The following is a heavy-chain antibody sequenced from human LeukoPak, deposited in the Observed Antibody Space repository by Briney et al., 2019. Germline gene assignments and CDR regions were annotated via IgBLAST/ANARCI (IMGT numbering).Heavy chain of an antibody. Sequence: GGSLRLSCAASGFIFSSYEMNWVRQAPGKGLEWVSYISSSGSTIYYADSVKGRFTISRDNAKNSLYLQMNSLRAEDTAVYYCASLGITGTTGYFDYWGQGTLVTVSS. D-gene: IGHD1-14*01. V-gene: IGHV3-48*03. CDR1: GFIFSSYE. J-gene: IGHJ4*02. CDR3: ASLGITGTTGYFDY. CDR2: ISSSGSTI.